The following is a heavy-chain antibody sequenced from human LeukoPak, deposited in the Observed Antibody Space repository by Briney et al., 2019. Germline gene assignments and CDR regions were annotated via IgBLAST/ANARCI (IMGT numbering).Heavy chain of an antibody. Sequence: GESLQISCKGSGYSFTNYWLGWVRPMPGKGLEWMGIIYPADSDTRYSPSFQGQVTISADKSISTAYLQWSSLKATDTAMYYCARSTGSGSYRGAFDPWGQGSLVTVSS. V-gene: IGHV5-51*01. CDR2: IYPADSDT. D-gene: IGHD3-10*01. CDR3: ARSTGSGSYRGAFDP. J-gene: IGHJ5*02. CDR1: GYSFTNYW.